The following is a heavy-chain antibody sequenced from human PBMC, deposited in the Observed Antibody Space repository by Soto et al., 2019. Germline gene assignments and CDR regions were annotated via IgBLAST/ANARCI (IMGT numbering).Heavy chain of an antibody. Sequence: QVQLAQSGAEERKPGASVKVSCEATGYTFTAYAMHWVRRAPGQRLEWMGWIKPANGNTKYSQKFQGRLTITSDTSANTVYRELNSLTSEDTAMYYCTRSAISPYGGLIGPFDYWGQGNLVTVSS. V-gene: IGHV1-3*05. D-gene: IGHD3-16*02. J-gene: IGHJ4*02. CDR2: IKPANGNT. CDR1: GYTFTAYA. CDR3: TRSAISPYGGLIGPFDY.